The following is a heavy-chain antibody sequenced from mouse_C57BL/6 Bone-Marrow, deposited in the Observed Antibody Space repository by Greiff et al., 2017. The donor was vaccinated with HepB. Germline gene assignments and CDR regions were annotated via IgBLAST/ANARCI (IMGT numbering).Heavy chain of an antibody. Sequence: VQLKQSGPELVKPGASVKIPCKASGYTFTDYNMDWVKQSHGKSLEWIGDINPNNGGTIYNQKFKGKATLTVDKSSSTAYMELRSLTSEDTAVYYCARWDSSGYYFDYWGQGTTLTVSS. CDR2: INPNNGGT. V-gene: IGHV1-18*01. CDR1: GYTFTDYN. CDR3: ARWDSSGYYFDY. D-gene: IGHD3-2*02. J-gene: IGHJ2*01.